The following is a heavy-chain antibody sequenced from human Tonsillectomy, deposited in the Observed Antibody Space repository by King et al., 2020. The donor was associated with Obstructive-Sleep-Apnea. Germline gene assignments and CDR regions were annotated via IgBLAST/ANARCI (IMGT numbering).Heavy chain of an antibody. V-gene: IGHV4-39*07. CDR3: AGDVPSASGSYSEYYYYGMDV. Sequence: QLQESGPGLVKPSETLSLTCTVSGASISSSSYYWGWIRQPPGKGLEWIGSIYYSGSTYYNPSLKSRVTISVDTSKNQFSLKLSFVTAADTAVYYCAGDVPSASGSYSEYYYYGMDVWGQGTTVTVSS. CDR2: IYYSGST. CDR1: GASISSSSYY. D-gene: IGHD1-26*01. J-gene: IGHJ6*02.